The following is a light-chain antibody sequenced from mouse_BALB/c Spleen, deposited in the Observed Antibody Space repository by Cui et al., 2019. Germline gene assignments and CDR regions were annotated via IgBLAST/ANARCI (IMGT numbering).Light chain of an antibody. CDR3: QQYSSYPIT. J-gene: IGKJ4*01. Sequence: DIVMTQSHKFMSTSVGDRVSITCKASQDVGTAVAWYQQKPGQSPKLLIYWASTRHTGVPDRFTGSGSGTDFTLTISNVQSEDLADYFWQQYSSYPITFGSGTKLEIK. CDR1: QDVGTA. V-gene: IGKV6-23*01. CDR2: WAS.